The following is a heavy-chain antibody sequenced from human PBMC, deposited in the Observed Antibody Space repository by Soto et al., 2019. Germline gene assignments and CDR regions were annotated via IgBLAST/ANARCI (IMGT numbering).Heavy chain of an antibody. CDR3: ARGPILEWFFPTLDY. D-gene: IGHD3-3*01. CDR2: ISSNGGST. CDR1: GFTFSSYA. J-gene: IGHJ4*02. Sequence: GGSLRLSCAASGFTFSSYAMHWVRPAPGKGLENVSAISSNGGSTYYANSVKGRFTISRDNSKNTLYLQMGSLRAEDMAVYYCARGPILEWFFPTLDYWGQGTLVTVSS. V-gene: IGHV3-64*01.